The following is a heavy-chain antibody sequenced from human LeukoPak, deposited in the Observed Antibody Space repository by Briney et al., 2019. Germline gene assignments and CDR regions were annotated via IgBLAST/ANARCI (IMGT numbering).Heavy chain of an antibody. CDR1: GGSFSGYY. J-gene: IGHJ5*02. D-gene: IGHD3-10*01. Sequence: SETLSLTCAVYGGSFSGYYWSWIRQPPGKGLEWIGEINHSGSTNYNPSLKSRVTISVDTSKNQSSLKLSSVTAADTAVYYCARVWMVRGTGPWGQGTLVTVSS. CDR2: INHSGST. V-gene: IGHV4-34*01. CDR3: ARVWMVRGTGP.